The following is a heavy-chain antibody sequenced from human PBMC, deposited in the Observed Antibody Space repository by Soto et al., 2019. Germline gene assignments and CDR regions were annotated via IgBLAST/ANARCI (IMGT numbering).Heavy chain of an antibody. D-gene: IGHD1-1*01. CDR1: GYTFTGYY. Sequence: GASVKVSCKASGYTFTGYYMHWVRQAPGQGLEWMGWINPNSGGTNYAQKFQGRFTISRDNSKNAVYLQMNSLRAEDTAVYYCAKQESDWNDHFDYWGQGTLVTVSS. V-gene: IGHV1-2*02. CDR2: INPNSGGT. J-gene: IGHJ4*02. CDR3: AKQESDWNDHFDY.